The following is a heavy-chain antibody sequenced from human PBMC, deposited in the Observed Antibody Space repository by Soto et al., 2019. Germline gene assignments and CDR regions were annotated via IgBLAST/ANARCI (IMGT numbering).Heavy chain of an antibody. CDR2: IYYSGST. CDR3: ARLVTAVTGDYYGMDV. CDR1: GGSISSSSYY. Sequence: QLQLQESGPGLVKPSETLSLTCTVSGGSISSSSYYWGWIRQPPGKGLEWIGSIYYSGSTYYNPSLRNRVTLSADTSKNQFSLRLSSVTAADTAVYYCARLVTAVTGDYYGMDVWGQGTTVTVSS. D-gene: IGHD2-21*02. V-gene: IGHV4-39*01. J-gene: IGHJ6*02.